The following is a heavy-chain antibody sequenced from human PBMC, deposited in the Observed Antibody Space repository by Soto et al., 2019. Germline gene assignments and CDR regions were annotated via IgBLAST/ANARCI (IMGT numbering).Heavy chain of an antibody. CDR3: ARVYYDSSGYSGDAFDI. V-gene: IGHV3-21*01. D-gene: IGHD3-22*01. CDR1: GFTFSSYS. CDR2: ISSSSSYK. Sequence: EVQLVESGGGLVKPGGSLRLSCAASGFTFSSYSMNWVRQAPGKGLEWVSSISSSSSYKYYADSVKGRFTISRDNAKNSLYLQMNSLRAEDTAVYYCARVYYDSSGYSGDAFDIWGQGTMVTVSS. J-gene: IGHJ3*02.